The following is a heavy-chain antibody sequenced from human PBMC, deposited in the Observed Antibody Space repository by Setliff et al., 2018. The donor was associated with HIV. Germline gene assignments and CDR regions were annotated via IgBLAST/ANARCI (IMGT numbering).Heavy chain of an antibody. J-gene: IGHJ4*01. D-gene: IGHD5-18*01. V-gene: IGHV4-38-2*02. CDR2: FYETGYT. CDR1: GDFISSDYY. Sequence: SETLSLTCTVSGDFISSDYYWGWIRQPPGKGLEWIGSFYETGYTYYNPSLKSRVTVSVDTSTNHLSLRLTSVTAADTAVYYCARQTSYDRGYSYCFDEWGHGTLVTVSS. CDR3: ARQTSYDRGYSYCFDE.